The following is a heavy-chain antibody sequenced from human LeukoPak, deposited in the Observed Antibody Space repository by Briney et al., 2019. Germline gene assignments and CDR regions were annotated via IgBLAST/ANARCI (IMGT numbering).Heavy chain of an antibody. J-gene: IGHJ4*02. CDR3: APSHLYSSGWYPYFDY. Sequence: GGSLRLSCAASGFTFRVYDMTWVRQAPGKGLEWVAGISSTGGTTYYADSVKGRFTISRDNSKNTLYLQMNSLRAEDTAVYYCAPSHLYSSGWYPYFDYWGQGTLVTVSS. D-gene: IGHD6-19*01. V-gene: IGHV3-23*01. CDR1: GFTFRVYD. CDR2: ISSTGGTT.